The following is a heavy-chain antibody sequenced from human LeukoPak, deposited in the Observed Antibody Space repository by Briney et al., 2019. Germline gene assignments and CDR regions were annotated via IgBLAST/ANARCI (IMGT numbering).Heavy chain of an antibody. Sequence: PSETLSLTYAVYGGSFSGYYWSWIRQPPGKGLEWIGEINHSGSTNYNPSLKSRVTISVDTSKNQFSLKLSSVTAADTAVYYCARGPRIAMIVVAQRYFQHWGQGTLVTVSS. CDR2: INHSGST. D-gene: IGHD3-22*01. CDR3: ARGPRIAMIVVAQRYFQH. V-gene: IGHV4-34*01. J-gene: IGHJ1*01. CDR1: GGSFSGYY.